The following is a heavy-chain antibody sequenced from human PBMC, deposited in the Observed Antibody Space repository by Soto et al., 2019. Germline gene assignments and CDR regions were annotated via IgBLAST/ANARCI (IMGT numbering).Heavy chain of an antibody. CDR2: IRAYDGNT. D-gene: IGHD2-15*01. V-gene: IGHV1-18*01. CDR3: VRDEKGACGGSNCYYFDY. CDR1: GYSFASYG. Sequence: ASVKVSCKASGYSFASYGITWVRQAPGQGLEWMGWIRAYDGNTNSAQKLQGRVIMTTDTSTNTAYIELRSLTSDDTAVYYCVRDEKGACGGSNCYYFDYWGQGTLVTVSS. J-gene: IGHJ4*02.